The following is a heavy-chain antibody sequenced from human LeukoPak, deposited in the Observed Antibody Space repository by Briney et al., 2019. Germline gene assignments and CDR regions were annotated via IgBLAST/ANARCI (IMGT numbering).Heavy chain of an antibody. D-gene: IGHD2-2*01. J-gene: IGHJ6*03. CDR2: ISTSSSYI. CDR1: GFTFSTYN. V-gene: IGHV3-21*01. Sequence: GGSLRLSCAASGFTFSTYNMKWVRQAPGKGLEWVSSISTSSSYISYADSVKGRFTISRDNAKNSLFLEMNSLRAEDTAVYYCARCGSTYYYYDYMDVWGRGTTVTVSS. CDR3: ARCGSTYYYYDYMDV.